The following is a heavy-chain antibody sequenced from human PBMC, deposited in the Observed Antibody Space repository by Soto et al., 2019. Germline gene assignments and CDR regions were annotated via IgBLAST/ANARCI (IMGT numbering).Heavy chain of an antibody. V-gene: IGHV1-69*12. CDR1: GGTFSSYA. CDR2: IIPIFGTA. D-gene: IGHD3-10*01. CDR3: AGRSYSYGSGSYGYYFDY. J-gene: IGHJ4*02. Sequence: QVQLVQSGAEVKKPGSSVKVSCKASGGTFSSYAISWVRQAPGQGLEWMGGIIPIFGTANYAQKFQGRVTITADESTSTAYMELSSLRSEDTAVYYCAGRSYSYGSGSYGYYFDYWGQGTLVTVSP.